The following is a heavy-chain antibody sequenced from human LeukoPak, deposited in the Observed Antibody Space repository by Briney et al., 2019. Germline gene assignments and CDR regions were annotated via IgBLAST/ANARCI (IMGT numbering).Heavy chain of an antibody. J-gene: IGHJ5*01. V-gene: IGHV4-39*07. Sequence: SETLSLTCNVSGDSIGRSTYYWGWVRQTPEKGLEWIGSIFYNGRTYYTPSLQSRVIMSLDTSKNQFSRRLTSVTAADTAVYYCARQVAVVEPTDPNWFDSWGQGTLVTVSS. D-gene: IGHD2-21*01. CDR3: ARQVAVVEPTDPNWFDS. CDR1: GDSIGRSTYY. CDR2: IFYNGRT.